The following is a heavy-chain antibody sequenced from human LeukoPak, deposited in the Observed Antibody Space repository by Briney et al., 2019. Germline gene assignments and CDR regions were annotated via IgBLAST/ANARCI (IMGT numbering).Heavy chain of an antibody. CDR2: ISSSSNVI. J-gene: IGHJ4*02. V-gene: IGHV3-48*01. D-gene: IGHD3-3*01. CDR3: ARGDPIYDFWSGGDY. CDR1: GFTFNSYA. Sequence: PGGCLRLSCAASGFTFNSYAFNWVRQAPGKGLEWVSYISSSSNVIYYTDSVKGRFTISRDNARNLLSLQMNSLRAEDTAVYYCARGDPIYDFWSGGDYWGQGSLVTVSS.